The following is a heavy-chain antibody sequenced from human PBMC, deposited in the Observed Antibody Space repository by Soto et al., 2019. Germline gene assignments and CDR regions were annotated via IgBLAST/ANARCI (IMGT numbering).Heavy chain of an antibody. CDR3: ARDSAMIVVAQFDY. V-gene: IGHV3-33*01. CDR1: GFTFSSYG. CDR2: IWYDGSNK. J-gene: IGHJ4*02. D-gene: IGHD3-22*01. Sequence: QVQLVESGGGVVQPGRSLRLSCAASGFTFSSYGMHWVRQAPGKGLEWVAVIWYDGSNKYYADSVKGRFTISRDNXMNTLYLQMNSLRAEDTAVYYCARDSAMIVVAQFDYWGQGTLVTVSS.